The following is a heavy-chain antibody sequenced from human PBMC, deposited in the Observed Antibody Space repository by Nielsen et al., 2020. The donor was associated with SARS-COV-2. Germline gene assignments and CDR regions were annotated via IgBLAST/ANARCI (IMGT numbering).Heavy chain of an antibody. V-gene: IGHV4-34*01. CDR2: INHSGST. J-gene: IGHJ5*02. D-gene: IGHD6-13*01. Sequence: WIRQPPGKGLEWIGEINHSGSTNYNPSLKSRVTISVDTSKNQFSLKLSSVTAADTAVYYCARGRPRYSRSWYVGCWFDPWGQGTLVTVSS. CDR3: ARGRPRYSRSWYVGCWFDP.